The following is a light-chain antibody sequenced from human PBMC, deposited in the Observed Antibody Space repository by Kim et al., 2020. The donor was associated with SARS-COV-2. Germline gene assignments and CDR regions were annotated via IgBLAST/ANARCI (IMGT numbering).Light chain of an antibody. V-gene: IGKV1-5*01. Sequence: ASVGDRVTITCRASQSISSWLAWYQQKPGKAPKLLIYDASSLESGVPSRSSGSGSGTEFTLTISSLQPDDFATYYCQQYNSYLLTFGGGTKVDIK. CDR3: QQYNSYLLT. CDR2: DAS. J-gene: IGKJ4*01. CDR1: QSISSW.